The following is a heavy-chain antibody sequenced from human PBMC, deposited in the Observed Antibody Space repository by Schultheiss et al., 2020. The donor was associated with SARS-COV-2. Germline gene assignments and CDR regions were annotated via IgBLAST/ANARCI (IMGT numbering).Heavy chain of an antibody. CDR3: AKAYRVGRSVTTAQGY. J-gene: IGHJ4*02. V-gene: IGHV3-53*01. Sequence: GGSLRLSCAASGFTVSSNYMSWVRQAPGKGLEWVSVIYSGGSTYYADSVKGRFTISRDNAKNSLYLQMNSLRAEDTAVYYCAKAYRVGRSVTTAQGYWGQGTLVTVAS. CDR2: IYSGGST. D-gene: IGHD4-17*01. CDR1: GFTVSSNY.